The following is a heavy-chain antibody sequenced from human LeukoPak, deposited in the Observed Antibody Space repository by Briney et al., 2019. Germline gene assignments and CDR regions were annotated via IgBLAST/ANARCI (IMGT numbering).Heavy chain of an antibody. CDR3: ARDSSSWSFDC. V-gene: IGHV1-2*02. D-gene: IGHD6-13*01. CDR1: GYTFTDYY. J-gene: IGHJ4*02. CDR2: IIPNSGGT. Sequence: GESLKVSCKASGYTFTDYYMHWVRQAPGQGPEWMGWIIPNSGGTNYAQKFQGRVTMTRDTSISTAYMELSRLRSDDTAVYYCARDSSSWSFDCWGQGTLVTVSS.